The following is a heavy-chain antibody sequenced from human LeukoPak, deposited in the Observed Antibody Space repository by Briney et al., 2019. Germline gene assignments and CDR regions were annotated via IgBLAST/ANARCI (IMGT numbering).Heavy chain of an antibody. CDR1: GFTFSSYS. V-gene: IGHV3-21*01. CDR2: ISSSSSYI. D-gene: IGHD5-12*01. Sequence: GGSLRLSCAASGFTFSSYSMNWVRQAPGKGLEWVSSISSSSSYIYYADSVKGRFTISRDNAKNSLYLQMNSLRAEDTAVYYCAIGRSGYPRVFDYWGQGTLVTVSS. CDR3: AIGRSGYPRVFDY. J-gene: IGHJ4*02.